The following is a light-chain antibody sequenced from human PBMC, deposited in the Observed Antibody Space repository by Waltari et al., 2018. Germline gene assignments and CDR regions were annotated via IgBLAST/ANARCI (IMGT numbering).Light chain of an antibody. CDR1: QSVSSNY. CDR2: GAS. V-gene: IGKV3-20*01. Sequence: EIVLTQSPGTLSLSPGERATLSCRASQSVSSNYLAWYQQKPGQAPRLLIYGASNRANGIADRFSGSGSGTDFTLTISRLEPEDFAVYYCQQYGSSPRTFGQGTKVEIK. J-gene: IGKJ1*01. CDR3: QQYGSSPRT.